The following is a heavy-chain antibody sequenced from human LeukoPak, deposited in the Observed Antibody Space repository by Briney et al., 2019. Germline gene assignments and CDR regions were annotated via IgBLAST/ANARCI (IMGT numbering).Heavy chain of an antibody. CDR2: IWYDGSNK. D-gene: IGHD2-21*02. CDR1: GFTFSSYG. Sequence: GGSLRLSCAASGFTFSSYGMRWVRQAPGKGLEWVAVIWYDGSNKYYADSVKGRFTISRDNSKNTLYLQMNSLRAEDTAVYYCARESYCGGDCYTSDFDYWGQGTLVTVSS. V-gene: IGHV3-33*01. J-gene: IGHJ4*02. CDR3: ARESYCGGDCYTSDFDY.